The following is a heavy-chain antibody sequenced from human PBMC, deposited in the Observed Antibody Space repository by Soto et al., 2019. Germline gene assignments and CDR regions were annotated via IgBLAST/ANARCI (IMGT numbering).Heavy chain of an antibody. CDR3: ARDHGNIVNVKNYYFAY. D-gene: IGHD5-12*01. V-gene: IGHV3-30*14. Sequence: HVQLVESGGGVVQPGKSLRLSCAASGFTFSNFPLHWVRQAPGEGLEWVAIISHDGANEYYADSVKGRFTIFRDNSRDTLYLQMSSLRAEDTAVDYWARDHGNIVNVKNYYFAYWGQGTLVTVSS. CDR1: GFTFSNFP. J-gene: IGHJ4*02. CDR2: ISHDGANE.